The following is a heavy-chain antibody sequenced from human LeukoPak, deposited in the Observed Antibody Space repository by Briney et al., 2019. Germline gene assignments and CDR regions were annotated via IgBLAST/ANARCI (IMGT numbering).Heavy chain of an antibody. Sequence: PGGSLRLSCAASGFTFSSYGMHWVRQAPGKGLEWVSYISSSSSSIYYADSVKGRFTISRDNAKNSLYLQMNSLRAEDTAVYYCARADSNYVSYYYYYMDVWGKGTTVTVSS. CDR2: ISSSSSSI. D-gene: IGHD4-11*01. CDR1: GFTFSSYG. CDR3: ARADSNYVSYYYYYMDV. J-gene: IGHJ6*03. V-gene: IGHV3-48*01.